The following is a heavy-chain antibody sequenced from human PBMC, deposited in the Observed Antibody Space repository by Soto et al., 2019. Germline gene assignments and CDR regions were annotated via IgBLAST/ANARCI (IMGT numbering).Heavy chain of an antibody. CDR2: IKKDGSEK. V-gene: IGHV3-7*05. D-gene: IGHD6-19*01. J-gene: IGHJ4*02. Sequence: EVQLVESGGGLVQPGGSLRLSCAASGLTLGDYWMNWVRQAPGKGLEWVANIKKDGSEKNYVDAVKGRFTISRDNAKNSLFLQMNGLRAEDTAVYYCAVGPGWESEFWGPGTHVTVSS. CDR3: AVGPGWESEF. CDR1: GLTLGDYW.